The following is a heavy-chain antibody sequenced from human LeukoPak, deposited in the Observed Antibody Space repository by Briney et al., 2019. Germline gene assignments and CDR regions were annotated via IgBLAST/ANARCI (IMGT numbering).Heavy chain of an antibody. D-gene: IGHD6-19*01. CDR2: INHSGST. V-gene: IGHV4-34*01. Sequence: PSETLSLTCAVYGGSFSGYYWSWIRQPPGKGLEWIGEINHSGSTNYNPSLKSRVTISVDTSKNQFSLKLSSVTAADTAVYYCARGPSSQQWLSYHYYTTWTSGAKGPRSPSP. CDR1: GGSFSGYY. J-gene: IGHJ6*03. CDR3: ARGPSSQQWLSYHYYTTWTS.